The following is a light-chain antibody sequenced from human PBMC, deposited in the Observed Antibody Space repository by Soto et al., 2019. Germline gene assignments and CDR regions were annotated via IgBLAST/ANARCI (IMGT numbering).Light chain of an antibody. CDR1: QSIRAY. CDR2: GAS. Sequence: EIRMTQSPSSLSASIGDRVIITCRASQSIRAYLNWYQQTPGKAPKLLIYGASSLQSGVPSRFNASGSGTDFNLTINSRQPEDFATYYCQQSYSPLATFGGGTKVEI. V-gene: IGKV1-39*01. J-gene: IGKJ4*01. CDR3: QQSYSPLAT.